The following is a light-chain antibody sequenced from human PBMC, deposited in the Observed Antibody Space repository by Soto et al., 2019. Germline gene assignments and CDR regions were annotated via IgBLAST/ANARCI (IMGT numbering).Light chain of an antibody. CDR1: QSVSSY. CDR2: DAS. CDR3: QQRSNWPPWT. Sequence: EIVLTPSPATLSLSPGERATLSCRASQSVSSYLAWYQQKPGQAPRLLIYDASNRATGIPARFSGSGPGTDFTLTISSLEPEDFAVYYCQQRSNWPPWTFGQGTKVDIK. J-gene: IGKJ1*01. V-gene: IGKV3-11*01.